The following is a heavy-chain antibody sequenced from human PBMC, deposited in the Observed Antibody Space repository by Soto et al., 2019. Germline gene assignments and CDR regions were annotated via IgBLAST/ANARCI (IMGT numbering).Heavy chain of an antibody. D-gene: IGHD6-19*01. CDR2: INAGNGNT. V-gene: IGHV1-3*01. CDR3: ARAVAVAADFYY. CDR1: GYTFTSYA. Sequence: GASVKVSCKASGYTFTSYAMHWVRQAPGQRLEWMGWINAGNGNTKYSQKFQGRVTITRDTSASTAYMELSSLRSEDTAVYYCARAVAVAADFYYWGQGTLVTVSS. J-gene: IGHJ4*02.